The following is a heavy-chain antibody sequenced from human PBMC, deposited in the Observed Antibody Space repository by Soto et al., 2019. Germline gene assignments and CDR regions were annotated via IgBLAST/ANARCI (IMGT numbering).Heavy chain of an antibody. V-gene: IGHV4-31*03. J-gene: IGHJ6*03. Sequence: PSETLSLTCTVSGGSISSGVYYWSWIRQHPGKGLEWIGYIYYSGSTYYNPSLKSRVTISVDTSKNQFSLKLSYVTAADTAVYYCAREKSIAAHKYYYYYYMDVWGKGTTVTVSS. CDR2: IYYSGST. D-gene: IGHD6-6*01. CDR1: GGSISSGVYY. CDR3: AREKSIAAHKYYYYYYMDV.